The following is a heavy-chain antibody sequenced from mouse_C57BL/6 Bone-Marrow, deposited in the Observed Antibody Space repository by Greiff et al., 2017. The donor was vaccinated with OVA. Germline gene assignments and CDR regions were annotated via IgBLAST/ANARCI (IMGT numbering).Heavy chain of an antibody. D-gene: IGHD2-4*01. CDR3: ARGLRGGRFAY. J-gene: IGHJ3*01. CDR2: IYPRSGNT. Sequence: QVQLQQSGAELARPGASVKLSCKASGYTFTSYGISWVKQRTGQGLEWIGEIYPRSGNTYYNEKFKGKATLTADKSSSTAYMELRSLTSEDSAVYFCARGLRGGRFAYWGQGTLVTVSA. V-gene: IGHV1-81*01. CDR1: GYTFTSYG.